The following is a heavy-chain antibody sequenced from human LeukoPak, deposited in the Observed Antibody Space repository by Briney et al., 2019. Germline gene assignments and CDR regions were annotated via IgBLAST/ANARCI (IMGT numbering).Heavy chain of an antibody. J-gene: IGHJ4*02. Sequence: SETLALTCAVYGGSFSGYYWSWIRQPPGKGLEWIGEINHSGSTNYNPSLKSRVTISVDTSKNQFSLKLSSVTAADTAVYYCARASWRPYGDYFDYWGQGTLVTVSS. CDR1: GGSFSGYY. D-gene: IGHD4-17*01. V-gene: IGHV4-34*01. CDR3: ARASWRPYGDYFDY. CDR2: INHSGST.